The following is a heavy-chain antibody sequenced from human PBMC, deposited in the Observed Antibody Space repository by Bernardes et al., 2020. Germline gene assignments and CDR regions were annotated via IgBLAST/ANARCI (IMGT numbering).Heavy chain of an antibody. CDR2: ISASGGST. J-gene: IGHJ4*02. D-gene: IGHD4-17*01. Sequence: GGSLRLSCAASGFIFSSYAMSWVRQAPGKGLEWVSGISASGGSTYYADSVKGRFTISRDNSKNTLNLQMNSLRAEDTAVYYCAKDLNLCYGEYSFDYWGQGTLVTVSS. CDR1: GFIFSSYA. V-gene: IGHV3-23*01. CDR3: AKDLNLCYGEYSFDY.